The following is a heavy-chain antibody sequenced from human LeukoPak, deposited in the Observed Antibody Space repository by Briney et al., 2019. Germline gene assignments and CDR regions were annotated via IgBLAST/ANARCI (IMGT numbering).Heavy chain of an antibody. D-gene: IGHD4-17*01. CDR1: GYTFTSYG. Sequence: ASVKVSCKASGYTFTSYGISWVRQAPGQGLEWMGWISAYNGNTNYAQKLQGRVTMTTDTSTSTAYLQWSSLKASDTAMYYCALSAKAYGDYYFDYWGQGTLVTVSS. J-gene: IGHJ4*02. CDR2: ISAYNGNT. V-gene: IGHV1-18*01. CDR3: ALSAKAYGDYYFDY.